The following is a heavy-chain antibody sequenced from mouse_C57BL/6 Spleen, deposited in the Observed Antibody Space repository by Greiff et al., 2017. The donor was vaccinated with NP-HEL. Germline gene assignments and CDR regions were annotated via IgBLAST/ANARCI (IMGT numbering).Heavy chain of an antibody. J-gene: IGHJ3*01. CDR3: ARDDGYYEFAY. D-gene: IGHD2-3*01. Sequence: QVQLQQPGAELVRPGSSVKLSCKASGYTFTSYWMHWVKQRPIQGLEWIGNIDPSDSETHYNQKFKDKATLTVDKSSSTAYMQLSSLTSEDSAVYYCARDDGYYEFAYWGQRTLVTVS. V-gene: IGHV1-52*01. CDR1: GYTFTSYW. CDR2: IDPSDSET.